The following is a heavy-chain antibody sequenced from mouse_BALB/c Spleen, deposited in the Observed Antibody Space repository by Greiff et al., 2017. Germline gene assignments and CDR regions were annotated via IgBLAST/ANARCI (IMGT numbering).Heavy chain of an antibody. CDR3: AREGGYPYYYAMDY. D-gene: IGHD2-2*01. V-gene: IGHV5-6-5*01. J-gene: IGHJ4*01. Sequence: EVHLVESGGGLVKPGGSLKLSCAASGFTFSSYAMSWVRQTPEKRLEWVASISSGGSTYYPDSVKGRFTISRDNAKNTLYLEMSSLRSEDTAMYYCAREGGYPYYYAMDYWGQGTSVTVSS. CDR2: ISSGGST. CDR1: GFTFSSYA.